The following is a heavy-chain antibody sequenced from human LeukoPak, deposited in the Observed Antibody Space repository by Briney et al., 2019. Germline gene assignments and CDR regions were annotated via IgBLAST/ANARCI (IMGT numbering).Heavy chain of an antibody. D-gene: IGHD4-17*01. J-gene: IGHJ3*02. CDR2: ISCDGSNK. CDR3: AKELYGDYAYAFDI. Sequence: GRSLRLYCAASGFTFSSYGRHWVRQGPGKGLEWVAVISCDGSNKYYADSVKGRFTISRDYSMNTLYLQMNRLRAEDTAVSYCAKELYGDYAYAFDIWGQGTMVTVSS. CDR1: GFTFSSYG. V-gene: IGHV3-30*18.